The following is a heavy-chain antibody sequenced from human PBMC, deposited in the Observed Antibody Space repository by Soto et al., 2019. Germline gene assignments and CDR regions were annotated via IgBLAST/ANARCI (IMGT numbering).Heavy chain of an antibody. CDR2: FFIGGNT. CDR3: GRDRGDPVYGWGSYQNYYWGRAV. CDR1: GGSISSTTYY. D-gene: IGHD3-10*01. J-gene: IGHJ6*04. V-gene: IGHV4-39*07. Sequence: SETLSLTCTVSGGSISSTTYYWGWMRQPPGKGLEWIASFFIGGNTYYNPSLKSRVTISVDKSKNQFSLKLSSVTAADTAVYYCGRDRGDPVYGWGSYQNYYWGRAVWGKGPRVTVP.